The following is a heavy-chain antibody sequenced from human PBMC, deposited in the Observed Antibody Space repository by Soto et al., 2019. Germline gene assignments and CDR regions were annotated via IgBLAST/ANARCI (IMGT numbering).Heavy chain of an antibody. CDR2: IIPIFGTA. CDR3: ARVPPSGLAARGLGWFDP. D-gene: IGHD6-6*01. CDR1: GGTFSSYA. J-gene: IGHJ5*02. V-gene: IGHV1-69*01. Sequence: QVQLVQSGAEVKKPGSSVKVSCKASGGTFSSYAISWVRQAPGQGLEWMGGIIPIFGTANYAQKFQGRVTITADESTSTAYMQLSSLSSEDTAVYYCARVPPSGLAARGLGWFDPWGQGTLVTVSS.